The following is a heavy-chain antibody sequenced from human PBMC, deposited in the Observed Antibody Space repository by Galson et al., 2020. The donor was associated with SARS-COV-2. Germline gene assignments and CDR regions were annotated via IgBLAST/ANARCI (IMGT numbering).Heavy chain of an antibody. D-gene: IGHD3-22*01. J-gene: IGHJ4*02. CDR3: ARLPYDSSGFFLS. CDR1: GDSIRSFN. Sequence: SQTLSLTCTVSGDSIRSFNWTWIRPSPGKGLEWSGYIFNSGSTNYNPSLRSRVTISLDTSKNQFSLRLSSVTAADTAVYYGARLPYDSSGFFLSWGQGTLVTVSS. V-gene: IGHV4-59*08. CDR2: IFNSGST.